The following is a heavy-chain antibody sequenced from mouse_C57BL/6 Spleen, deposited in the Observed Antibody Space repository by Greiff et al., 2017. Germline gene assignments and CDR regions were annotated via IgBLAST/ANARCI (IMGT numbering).Heavy chain of an antibody. CDR1: GYAFSSYW. J-gene: IGHJ3*01. CDR3: ARYGYDGFAY. Sequence: QVQLQQSGAELVKPGDSVTISCKASGYAFSSYWMNWVKQRPGKGLEWIGQIYPGDGDTNYNGKFKGKATLTADKSSSTAYMQLSSLNSGDSAVYVCARYGYDGFAYWGQGTLVTVSA. V-gene: IGHV1-80*01. CDR2: IYPGDGDT. D-gene: IGHD2-2*01.